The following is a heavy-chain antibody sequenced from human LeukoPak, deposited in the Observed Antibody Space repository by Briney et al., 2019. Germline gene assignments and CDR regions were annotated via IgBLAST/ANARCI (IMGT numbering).Heavy chain of an antibody. V-gene: IGHV3-21*01. Sequence: GGSLRLSCATSGSTFSDYSMTWVRQAPGKGLEWVSSITPTSSHINYADSVRGRFTISRDNAKNALFLQITSLTDEDTALYYCARARLGYYDEYFDPWGQGTQVTVSS. CDR3: ARARLGYYDEYFDP. D-gene: IGHD3-16*01. CDR2: ITPTSSHI. CDR1: GSTFSDYS. J-gene: IGHJ5*02.